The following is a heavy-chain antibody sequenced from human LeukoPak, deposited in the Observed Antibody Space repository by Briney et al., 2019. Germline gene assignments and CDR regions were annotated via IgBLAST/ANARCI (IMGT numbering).Heavy chain of an antibody. CDR2: IWYDGSNK. V-gene: IGHV3-33*01. Sequence: GGSLRLSCAASGFTFSSYGMHWVRRAPGKGLEWVGVIWYDGSNKYYADSVKGRFTISRDNSKNTLYLQMNSLRAEDTAVYYCARDGGGYCSSASCHFLGYWGQGTLVTVSS. J-gene: IGHJ4*02. CDR3: ARDGGGYCSSASCHFLGY. D-gene: IGHD2-2*01. CDR1: GFTFSSYG.